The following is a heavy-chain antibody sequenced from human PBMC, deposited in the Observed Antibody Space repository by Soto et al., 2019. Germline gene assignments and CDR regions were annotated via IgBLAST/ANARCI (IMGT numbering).Heavy chain of an antibody. J-gene: IGHJ3*02. CDR1: GFMFTRST. CDR3: ARVGTGSSTPLDI. V-gene: IGHV3-21*01. Sequence: PGGSLRLSCVASGFMFTRSTMNLVRQAPGKGLEWVSSITSASDYIFYADSVKGRFTISRDNAKNSLYLQMNSLRAEDTAVYYCARVGTGSSTPLDIWGQGTMVTVSS. CDR2: ITSASDYI. D-gene: IGHD3-9*01.